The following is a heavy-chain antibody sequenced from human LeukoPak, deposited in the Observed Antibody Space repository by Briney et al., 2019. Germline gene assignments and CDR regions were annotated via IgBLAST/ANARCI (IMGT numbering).Heavy chain of an antibody. D-gene: IGHD1-26*01. CDR3: ARAPPMGATYFDY. Sequence: TETLSLTCAVYGGSFSGYYWSCIRQPPGKGLEWIGEINHSGSTNYNPSLKSRVTISVDTSKNHFSLKLSSVTAADTAVYYCARAPPMGATYFDYWGQGTLVTVSS. CDR1: GGSFSGYY. J-gene: IGHJ4*02. CDR2: INHSGST. V-gene: IGHV4-34*01.